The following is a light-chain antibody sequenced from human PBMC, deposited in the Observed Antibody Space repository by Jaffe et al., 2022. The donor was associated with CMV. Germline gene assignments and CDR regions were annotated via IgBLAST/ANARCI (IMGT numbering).Light chain of an antibody. Sequence: DIQMTQSPSSLAASVGDRVTITCRASRDIGKSLAWYQQKAGKAPKLLLYAASIFEGGVPSRFSGGGSGTDYTLTITSLQPEDFATYYCQQYYSSQITFGQGTRLEIK. V-gene: IGKV1-NL1*01. CDR1: RDIGKS. CDR2: AAS. J-gene: IGKJ5*01. CDR3: QQYYSSQIT.